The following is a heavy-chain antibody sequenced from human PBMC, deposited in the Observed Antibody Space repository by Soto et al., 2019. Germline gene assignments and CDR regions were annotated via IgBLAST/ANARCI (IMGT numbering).Heavy chain of an antibody. J-gene: IGHJ6*04. Sequence: PSETLSLTCTVSGGSISSGDYYWSWIRQPPGKGLEWIGYIYYSGSTYYNPSLKSRVTISVDTSQNQFSLQLSSVTAADTAVYYCARDSIDYYYYGMDVWGKGTTVTVSS. CDR1: GGSISSGDYY. V-gene: IGHV4-30-4*01. CDR2: IYYSGST. CDR3: ARDSIDYYYYGMDV.